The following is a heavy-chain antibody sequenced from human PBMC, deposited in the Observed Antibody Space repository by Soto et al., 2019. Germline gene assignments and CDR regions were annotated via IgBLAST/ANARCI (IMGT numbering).Heavy chain of an antibody. J-gene: IGHJ4*02. D-gene: IGHD3-22*01. CDR3: ARGRDYYDSSGYHLY. Sequence: SETLSLTCAVYGGSFSGYYWSWIRQPPGKGLEWIGEINHSGSTNYNPSLKSRVTISVDTSKDQFSLKLSSVTAADTAVYYCARGRDYYDSSGYHLYWGQGTLVTVSS. CDR2: INHSGST. CDR1: GGSFSGYY. V-gene: IGHV4-34*01.